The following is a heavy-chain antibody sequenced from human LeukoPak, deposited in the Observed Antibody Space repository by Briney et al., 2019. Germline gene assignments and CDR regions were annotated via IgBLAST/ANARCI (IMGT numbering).Heavy chain of an antibody. V-gene: IGHV3-30*02. CDR2: IWYGGSNK. Sequence: GGSLRLSCAASGLTFSSYGMHWVRQAPGKGLEWVAVIWYGGSNKYYADSVKGRFTISRDNSKNTLYLQMNSLRAEDTAVYYCAKDSSYYYDSSGYYPRLDPWGQGTLVTVSS. J-gene: IGHJ5*02. D-gene: IGHD3-22*01. CDR3: AKDSSYYYDSSGYYPRLDP. CDR1: GLTFSSYG.